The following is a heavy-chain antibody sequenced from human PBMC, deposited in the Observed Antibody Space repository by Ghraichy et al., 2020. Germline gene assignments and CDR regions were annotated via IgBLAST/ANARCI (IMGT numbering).Heavy chain of an antibody. V-gene: IGHV1-2*06. CDR3: ARGFVTFGGVIAPDFDY. CDR1: GYTFTGYY. J-gene: IGHJ4*02. Sequence: ASVKVSCKASGYTFTGYYMHWVRQAPGQGLEWMGRINPNSGGTNYAQKFQGRVTMTRDTSISTAYMELSRLRSDDTAVYYCARGFVTFGGVIAPDFDYWGQGTLVTVSS. D-gene: IGHD3-16*02. CDR2: INPNSGGT.